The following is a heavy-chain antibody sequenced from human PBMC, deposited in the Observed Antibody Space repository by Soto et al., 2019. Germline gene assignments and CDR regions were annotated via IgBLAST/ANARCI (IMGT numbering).Heavy chain of an antibody. CDR2: IYHSGST. D-gene: IGHD6-19*01. Sequence: PSETLSLTCAVSSGSISSSNWWSWVRQPPGKGLEWIGEIYHSGSTNYNPSLKSRVTISVDKSKNQFSLKLSSVTAADTAVYYCAITPTSKWLAHSDGDYWYFDLWGRGTLVTVSS. CDR3: AITPTSKWLAHSDGDYWYFDL. J-gene: IGHJ2*01. CDR1: SGSISSSNW. V-gene: IGHV4-4*02.